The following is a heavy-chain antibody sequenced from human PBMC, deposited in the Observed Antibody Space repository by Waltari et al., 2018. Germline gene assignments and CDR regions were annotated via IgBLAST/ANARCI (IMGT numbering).Heavy chain of an antibody. Sequence: QVQLQQWGAGLLKPSETLSLTCAVYGGSFSGYYWSWIRQPPGKGLEWIGEINHSGSTNYNPSLKSRVTISVDTSKNQFSLKLSSVTAADTAVYYCARRGGKYCSGGSCYPRRYYFDYWGQGTLVTVSS. CDR1: GGSFSGYY. D-gene: IGHD2-15*01. CDR3: ARRGGKYCSGGSCYPRRYYFDY. V-gene: IGHV4-34*01. CDR2: INHSGST. J-gene: IGHJ4*02.